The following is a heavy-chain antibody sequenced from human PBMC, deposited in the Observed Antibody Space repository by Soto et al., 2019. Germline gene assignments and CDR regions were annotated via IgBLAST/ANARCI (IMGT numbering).Heavy chain of an antibody. J-gene: IGHJ4*02. CDR1: GGTLKNSA. D-gene: IGHD6-13*01. CDR3: GRGGSWAKVDS. V-gene: IGHV1-69*13. CDR2: IIPVFGPA. Sequence: SVKVSCKASGGTLKNSAISWVRQAPGQGLEWMGGIIPVFGPALYTQKFQGRVTITADESTNTAFLDVSSLRPEDTAVYYCGRGGSWAKVDSWGPGTLVTVSS.